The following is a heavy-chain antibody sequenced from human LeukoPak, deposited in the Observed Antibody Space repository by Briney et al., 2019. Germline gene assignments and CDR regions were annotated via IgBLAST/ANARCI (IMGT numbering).Heavy chain of an antibody. D-gene: IGHD3-22*01. J-gene: IGHJ4*02. CDR2: MNPNSGNT. V-gene: IGHV1-8*02. CDR3: ARGSSYYDSSGYSADY. CDR1: GYTFTSYG. Sequence: ASVKVSCKASGYTFTSYGISWVRQATGQGLEWMGWMNPNSGNTGYAQKFQGRVTMTRNTSISTAYMELSSLRSEDTAVYYCARGSSYYDSSGYSADYWGQGTLVTVSS.